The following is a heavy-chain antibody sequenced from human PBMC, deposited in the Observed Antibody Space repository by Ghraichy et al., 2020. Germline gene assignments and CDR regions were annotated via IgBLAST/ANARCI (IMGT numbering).Heavy chain of an antibody. CDR1: GFTFSTHA. D-gene: IGHD4-23*01. CDR3: AKVPVEYGGAVNFDF. Sequence: GGSLRLSCAASGFTFSTHAMSWVRQAPGKGLEWVSDISDSGGSTHYADSVKGRFTISRDTSKNTLYLQMNSLRAEDTAVYYCAKVPVEYGGAVNFDFWGQGTLVTVSS. J-gene: IGHJ4*02. CDR2: ISDSGGST. V-gene: IGHV3-23*01.